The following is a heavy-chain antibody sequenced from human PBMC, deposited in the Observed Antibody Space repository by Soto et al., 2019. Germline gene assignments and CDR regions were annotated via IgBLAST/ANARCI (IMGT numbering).Heavy chain of an antibody. J-gene: IGHJ4*02. V-gene: IGHV1-69*01. CDR2: IIPIFGTA. Sequence: QVQLVQSGSEVKKPGSSVKVSCKASGGTFSSYAISWVRQAPGQGLEWMGGIIPIFGTANCAQKFQGRVTITADESTSTAYMEMSSLRSEDTAVYSCARAGDYYDSSGYYYFDYWGQGTLVTVSS. CDR3: ARAGDYYDSSGYYYFDY. D-gene: IGHD3-22*01. CDR1: GGTFSSYA.